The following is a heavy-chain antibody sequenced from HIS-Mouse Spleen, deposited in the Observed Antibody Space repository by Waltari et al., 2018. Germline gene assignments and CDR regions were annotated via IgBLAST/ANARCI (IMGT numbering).Heavy chain of an antibody. V-gene: IGHV1-8*01. CDR2: MNPDRSNT. D-gene: IGHD4-4*01. J-gene: IGHJ4*02. Sequence: QVQLVQSVAEVKKPGASVKVSCKASGYTFTSYDINWVRQATGQGLGWMGWMNPDRSNTGYAQQFQGRVTMIRTTAISTAYMELSSLRSEDTAVYYCARGHDYSNYFDCWGQGTLVTVSS. CDR1: GYTFTSYD. CDR3: ARGHDYSNYFDC.